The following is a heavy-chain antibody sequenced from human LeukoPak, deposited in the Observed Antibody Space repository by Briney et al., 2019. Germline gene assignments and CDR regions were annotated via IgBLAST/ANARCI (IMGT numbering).Heavy chain of an antibody. CDR1: GGSFSGYY. Sequence: SETLSLTCAVYGGSFSGYYWSWIRQPPGKGLEWIGEINHSGSTNYNPSLKSRVTISVDTSKNQFSLKLSSVTAADTAVYYCARVRVVPAAVGRIMVDYGMDVWGKGTTVTVSS. V-gene: IGHV4-34*01. CDR3: ARVRVVPAAVGRIMVDYGMDV. CDR2: INHSGST. D-gene: IGHD2-2*01. J-gene: IGHJ6*04.